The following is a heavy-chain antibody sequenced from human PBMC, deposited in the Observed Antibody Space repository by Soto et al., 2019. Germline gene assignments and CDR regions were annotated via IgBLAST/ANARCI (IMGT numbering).Heavy chain of an antibody. CDR1: GGTFSSYA. J-gene: IGHJ4*02. V-gene: IGHV1-69*12. Sequence: QVQLVQSGAEVRQPASSVKVSCKTSGGTFSSYAISWVRQAPGQGLEWMGGIVPIVDTSTYAQKFQGRVTITADESTITVYMELSSLRSDDTAVYDCVRVVAIPVYPDNWGQVTLVTVSS. CDR2: IVPIVDTS. CDR3: VRVVAIPVYPDN. D-gene: IGHD2-15*01.